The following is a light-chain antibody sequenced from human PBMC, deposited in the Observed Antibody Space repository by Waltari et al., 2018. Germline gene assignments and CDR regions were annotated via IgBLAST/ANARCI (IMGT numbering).Light chain of an antibody. J-gene: IGLJ1*01. CDR3: AAWDDSLNGYV. CDR2: SNN. V-gene: IGLV1-44*01. CDR1: SSNIGSNT. Sequence: QSVLTQPPSASGAPGQRVTISCSGSSSNIGSNTVNWYQQLPGTAPKLLIYSNNHRPSGVPDRFSACKSGTSASLAISGLQSEDEADYYCAAWDDSLNGYVFGTGTKVSVL.